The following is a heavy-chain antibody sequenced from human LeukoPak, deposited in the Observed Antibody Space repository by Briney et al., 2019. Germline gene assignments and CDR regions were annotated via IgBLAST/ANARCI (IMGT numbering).Heavy chain of an antibody. CDR3: ARVIGWVPAAIPCDY. Sequence: GGSLRLSCAASGFTFSSYSMNWVRQAPGKGLEWVSSISSSSSYIYYADSVKGRFTISRDNAKNSLYLQMNSLRAEDTAVYYCARVIGWVPAAIPCDYWGQGTLVTVSS. CDR1: GFTFSSYS. CDR2: ISSSSSYI. V-gene: IGHV3-21*01. D-gene: IGHD2-2*01. J-gene: IGHJ4*02.